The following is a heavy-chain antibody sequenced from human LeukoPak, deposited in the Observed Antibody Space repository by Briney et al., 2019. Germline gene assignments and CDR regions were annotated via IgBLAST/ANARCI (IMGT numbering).Heavy chain of an antibody. CDR1: GFTFKNYA. Sequence: PGASLRLSCAASGFTFKNYAMTWVRQAPGKGLQWVSAISGRDDSTYYADSVKGRFTISRDISKNTLFLQMNNLRADDTAVYYCATWGDYDVLTGYYDSDYWGQGTLVTVSS. D-gene: IGHD3-9*01. CDR2: ISGRDDST. CDR3: ATWGDYDVLTGYYDSDY. J-gene: IGHJ4*02. V-gene: IGHV3-23*01.